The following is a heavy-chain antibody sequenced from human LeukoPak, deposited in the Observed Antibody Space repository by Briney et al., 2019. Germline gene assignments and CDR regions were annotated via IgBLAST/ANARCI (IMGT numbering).Heavy chain of an antibody. D-gene: IGHD3-22*01. CDR3: ITAFDSSGYYRSY. V-gene: IGHV3-15*01. CDR2: IKSKIDGGTT. J-gene: IGHJ4*02. CDR1: GFTFSDYY. Sequence: GGSLRLSCAASGFTFSDYYMSWVRQAPGKGLEWVGHIKSKIDGGTTDYAAPVKGRFTISRDDSKNTLYLEMNSLKTEDTAVYYCITAFDSSGYYRSYWGQGTLVTVSS.